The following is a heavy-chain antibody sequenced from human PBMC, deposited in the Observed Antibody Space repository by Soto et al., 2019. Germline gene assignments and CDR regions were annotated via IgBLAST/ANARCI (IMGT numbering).Heavy chain of an antibody. CDR2: IYYSGST. J-gene: IGHJ6*02. CDR3: AGGDYDSSGYYVGMDV. D-gene: IGHD3-22*01. CDR1: GASISRYY. Sequence: SETLSLTCTVSGASISRYYWSWIRQPPGKGLEWIGYIYYSGSTNYNPSLKSRVTISVDTSKNQFSLTLSSVTAADTAVYYCAGGDYDSSGYYVGMDVWGQGTTVNVSS. V-gene: IGHV4-59*01.